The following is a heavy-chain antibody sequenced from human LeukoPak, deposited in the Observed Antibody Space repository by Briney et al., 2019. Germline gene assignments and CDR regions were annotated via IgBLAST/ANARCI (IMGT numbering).Heavy chain of an antibody. CDR2: IYHSGST. CDR3: ARASSSQRPNFDY. Sequence: GSLRLSCATSGFTVSSNYMSWVRQPPGKGLEWIGEIYHSGSTNYNPSLKSRVTISVDTSKNQFSLKLSSVTAADTAVYYCARASSSQRPNFDYWGRGTQVTVSP. J-gene: IGHJ4*02. V-gene: IGHV4-34*01. D-gene: IGHD6-13*01. CDR1: GFTVSSNY.